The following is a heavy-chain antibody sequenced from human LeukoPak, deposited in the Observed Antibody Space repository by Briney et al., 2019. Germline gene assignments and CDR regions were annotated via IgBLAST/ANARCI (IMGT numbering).Heavy chain of an antibody. CDR3: ARDHSSGLGYYYGMDV. D-gene: IGHD6-6*01. V-gene: IGHV3-23*01. CDR1: GFTFSNYA. CDR2: ISVSGGRT. J-gene: IGHJ6*02. Sequence: GGSLRLSCAASGFTFSNYAMSWVRQAPGKGLEWVSGISVSGGRTYYADSVKGRFTISRDNSKNTLYLQMNSLRAEDTAVYYCARDHSSGLGYYYGMDVWGQGTTVTVS.